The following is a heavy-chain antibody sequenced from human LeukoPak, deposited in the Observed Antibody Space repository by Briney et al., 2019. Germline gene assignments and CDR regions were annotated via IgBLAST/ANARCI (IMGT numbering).Heavy chain of an antibody. J-gene: IGHJ6*02. CDR3: AKEIQLRYYYYYYGMDV. D-gene: IGHD5-18*01. CDR1: GFTFDDYA. V-gene: IGHV3-43*02. Sequence: PGGSLRLSCAASGFTFDDYAMHWVRQAPGKGLEWVSLISVDGGSTYYADAVKGRFTISRDNSKSSLYLQMNSMRTEDTALYYCAKEIQLRYYYYYYGMDVWGQGTTVTVSS. CDR2: ISVDGGST.